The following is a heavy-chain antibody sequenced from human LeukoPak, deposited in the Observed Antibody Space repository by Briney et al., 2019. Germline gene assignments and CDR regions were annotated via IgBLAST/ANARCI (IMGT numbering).Heavy chain of an antibody. V-gene: IGHV3-48*03. CDR3: ARESIAVAGAPSDY. D-gene: IGHD6-19*01. J-gene: IGHJ4*02. Sequence: GGSLRLSCAASGFTFSSYEMNWVRQAPGKGLEWVSYISSGSTIYDADSVKGRFTISRDNAKNSLYLQMNSLRAEDTAVYHCARESIAVAGAPSDYWGQGNLVTVSS. CDR1: GFTFSSYE. CDR2: ISSGSTI.